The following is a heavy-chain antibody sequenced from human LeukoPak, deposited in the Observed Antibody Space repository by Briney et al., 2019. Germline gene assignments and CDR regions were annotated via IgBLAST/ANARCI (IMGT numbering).Heavy chain of an antibody. Sequence: ETLSLTCGVSGGSFRGYQWSWIRQSPGKGLEWIGDINHNGNTDYNPSLKSRVTMSADTSKSPFSLRLSSVTAADTGVYFCARGGRDGYLYEYFYYYMDVWGKGTTVTVSS. V-gene: IGHV4-34*01. CDR1: GGSFRGYQ. J-gene: IGHJ6*03. D-gene: IGHD6-25*01. CDR3: ARGGRDGYLYEYFYYYMDV. CDR2: INHNGNT.